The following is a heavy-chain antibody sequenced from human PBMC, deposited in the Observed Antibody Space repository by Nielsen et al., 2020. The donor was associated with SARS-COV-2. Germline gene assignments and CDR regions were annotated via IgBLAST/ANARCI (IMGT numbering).Heavy chain of an antibody. Sequence: ASVKVSCKVSGYTLTELSMHWVRQAPGKGLEWMGGFDPEDGETIYAQKFQGRVTMTEDTSTDTAYMELSSLRSEDTAVYYCARESNPYYDILTGYYSTQPYYFDYWGQGILVTVSS. V-gene: IGHV1-24*01. J-gene: IGHJ4*02. CDR1: GYTLTELS. D-gene: IGHD3-9*01. CDR3: ARESNPYYDILTGYYSTQPYYFDY. CDR2: FDPEDGET.